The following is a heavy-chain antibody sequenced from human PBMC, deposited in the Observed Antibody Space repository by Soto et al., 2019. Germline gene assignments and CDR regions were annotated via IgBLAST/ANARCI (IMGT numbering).Heavy chain of an antibody. CDR2: ISYDGSNK. Sequence: QVQLVESGGGVVQPGRSLRLSCAASGFTFSSYAMHWVRQAPGKGLEWVAVISYDGSNKYYADSVKGRFTISRDNSKNTLYLQMNSLRAEDTAVYYCASLYYDSSGPLDYWGQGTLVTVSS. J-gene: IGHJ4*02. CDR1: GFTFSSYA. V-gene: IGHV3-30-3*01. D-gene: IGHD3-22*01. CDR3: ASLYYDSSGPLDY.